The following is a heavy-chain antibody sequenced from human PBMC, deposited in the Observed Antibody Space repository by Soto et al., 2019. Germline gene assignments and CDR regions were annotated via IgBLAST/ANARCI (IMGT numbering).Heavy chain of an antibody. V-gene: IGHV4-30-2*01. J-gene: IGHJ4*02. D-gene: IGHD2-15*01. Sequence: QLQLQESGSGLVKPSQTLSLTCAVSGGSISSGGYSWSWIRQPPGKGLEWIGYIYHSGSTYYNPSVKSRVTIAADRSKNQFSPKLSSVTAADTAVYYCARGQVVAAQHWGQGTLVTVSS. CDR3: ARGQVVAAQH. CDR1: GGSISSGGYS. CDR2: IYHSGST.